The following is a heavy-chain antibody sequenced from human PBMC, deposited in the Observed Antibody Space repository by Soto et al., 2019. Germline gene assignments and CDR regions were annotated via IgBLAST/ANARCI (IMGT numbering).Heavy chain of an antibody. D-gene: IGHD2-15*01. CDR3: ARLLIADISDYDY. V-gene: IGHV4-30-4*01. Sequence: SETLSLTCTVSGASISSGNYYWTWIRQPPGKGLEWIGYIYHSGTADYNPSLKSRVTLAVDTSKNQFSLNLRSVTAADTAVYYCARLLIADISDYDYWRRGTLVTVS. J-gene: IGHJ4*02. CDR2: IYHSGTA. CDR1: GASISSGNYY.